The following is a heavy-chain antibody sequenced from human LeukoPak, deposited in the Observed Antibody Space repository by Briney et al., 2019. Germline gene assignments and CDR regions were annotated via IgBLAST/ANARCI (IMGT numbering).Heavy chain of an antibody. CDR2: MNPSSGNT. CDR3: ARDSPPPIAAAADFDY. CDR1: GYTFTSYD. V-gene: IGHV1-8*01. Sequence: ASVKVSCKASGYTFTSYDINWVRQATGQGLEWMGWMNPSSGNTGYAQKFQGRVTMTRNTSISTAYMELSSLRSDDTAVYYCARDSPPPIAAAADFDYWGQGTLVTVSS. J-gene: IGHJ4*02. D-gene: IGHD6-13*01.